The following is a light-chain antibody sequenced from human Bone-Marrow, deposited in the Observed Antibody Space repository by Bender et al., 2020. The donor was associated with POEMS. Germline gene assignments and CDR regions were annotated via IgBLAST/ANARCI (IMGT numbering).Light chain of an antibody. CDR1: SSNIGAHA. J-gene: IGLJ3*02. CDR3: AVWDDSLNGWV. V-gene: IGLV1-44*01. CDR2: PSH. Sequence: QSVLTQQPSASGTPGQRVTISCSGGSSNIGAHAVNWYQHPPGTAPKLLIYPSHRRPSEVPDRFSGSRSGTSASLAISGLQSEDEADYYCAVWDDSLNGWVFGGGTKLTVL.